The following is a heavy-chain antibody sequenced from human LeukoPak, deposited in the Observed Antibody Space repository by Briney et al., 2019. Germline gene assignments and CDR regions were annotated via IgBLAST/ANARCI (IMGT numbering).Heavy chain of an antibody. J-gene: IGHJ5*02. CDR2: INQSAGNT. CDR1: GYTFINYY. CDR3: ARQRHRSWFVP. V-gene: IGHV1-46*01. Sequence: ASVRLSCEASGYTFINYYMHWVRQAPGQGLEWVGIINQSAGNTTYAQNFQGRFTMTRDTSTNTVYMELNSLRSDDTAVYYCARQRHRSWFVPWGQGTVVTVSS.